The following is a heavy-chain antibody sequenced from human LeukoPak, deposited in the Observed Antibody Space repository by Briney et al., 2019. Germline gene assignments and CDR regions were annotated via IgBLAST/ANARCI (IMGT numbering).Heavy chain of an antibody. D-gene: IGHD6-13*01. J-gene: IGHJ5*02. CDR1: GYTFTSYD. Sequence: ASVKVSCKASGYTFTSYDINWVRQATGQGLEWMGWMNPNSGNTGYAKKFQGRVTMTRNTSISTAYMELSSLRSEDTAVYYCARGRWAAAAFNWFDPWGQGTLVTVSS. V-gene: IGHV1-8*02. CDR3: ARGRWAAAAFNWFDP. CDR2: MNPNSGNT.